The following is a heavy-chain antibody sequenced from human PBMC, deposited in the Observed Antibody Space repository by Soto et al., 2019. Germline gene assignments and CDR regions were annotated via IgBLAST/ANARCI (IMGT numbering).Heavy chain of an antibody. Sequence: QLQLQESGPGLVKPSETLSLTCTVSGGSISSSSYYWGWIRQPPGKGLEWIGSIYYSGSTYYNPSLKSRVTISVDTSKNQFSLKLSSVTAADTAVYYCARGAELGSGSSVDYWGQGTLVTVSS. CDR2: IYYSGST. CDR3: ARGAELGSGSSVDY. V-gene: IGHV4-39*01. CDR1: GGSISSSSYY. J-gene: IGHJ4*02. D-gene: IGHD3-10*01.